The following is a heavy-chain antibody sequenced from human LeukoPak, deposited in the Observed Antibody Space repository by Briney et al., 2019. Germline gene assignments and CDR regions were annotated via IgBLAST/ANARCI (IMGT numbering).Heavy chain of an antibody. J-gene: IGHJ4*02. D-gene: IGHD3-10*01. V-gene: IGHV3-30*02. CDR2: IRYDGGNA. CDR1: GFTLSCCG. Sequence: HPGGSLRLSCAASGFTLSCCGMHWVRQAPGKGLEWVAFIRYDGGNAYYADSVKGRFTISRDDSQKKMYLQMNSLRAEDTALYYCARTFGSGSYGEYYFDYWGQGTLVTVSS. CDR3: ARTFGSGSYGEYYFDY.